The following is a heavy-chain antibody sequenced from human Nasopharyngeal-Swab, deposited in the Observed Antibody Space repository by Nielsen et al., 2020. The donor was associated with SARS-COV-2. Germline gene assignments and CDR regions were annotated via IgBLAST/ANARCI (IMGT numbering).Heavy chain of an antibody. CDR3: ARQLTSITIFGVVTRAFDY. Sequence: SETLSLTCTVSGCSISSSSYYWGWIRQPPGKGLERLGSLYYSGSTYYNLSLKSRVTISVDTSKNQLSLKLSSVTAADTAVYYCARQLTSITIFGVVTRAFDYWGQGTLVTVSS. J-gene: IGHJ4*02. CDR2: LYYSGST. CDR1: GCSISSSSYY. D-gene: IGHD3-3*01. V-gene: IGHV4-39*01.